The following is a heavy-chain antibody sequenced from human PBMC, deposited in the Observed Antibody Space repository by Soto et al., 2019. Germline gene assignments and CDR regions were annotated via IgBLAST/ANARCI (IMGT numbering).Heavy chain of an antibody. J-gene: IGHJ4*02. V-gene: IGHV1-18*01. CDR2: VSVYNDDT. Sequence: ASVKVSCKASGYTFSSFGINWVRQAPGQGREWVGWVSVYNDDTKYAQNFQGRVSLTTDTSTSTTYMEVGSLRSDDTAVYYCARTCRSGGSCYHEYWGEGXLVTVYS. CDR1: GYTFSSFG. CDR3: ARTCRSGGSCYHEY. D-gene: IGHD2-15*01.